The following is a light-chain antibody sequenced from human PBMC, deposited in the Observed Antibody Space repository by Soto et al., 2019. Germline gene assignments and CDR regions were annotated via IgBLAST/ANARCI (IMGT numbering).Light chain of an antibody. Sequence: AIQLTQSPSSLSASVGDRVTITCRASQGISSYLAWYQHKPGQTPRLLIYDTSARATGVPARFSGSRSGPEFTLTINSLQSEDFAIYYCQRYNNWPLTFGGGTKVDIK. CDR1: QGISSY. J-gene: IGKJ4*01. V-gene: IGKV1D-13*01. CDR2: DTS. CDR3: QRYNNWPLT.